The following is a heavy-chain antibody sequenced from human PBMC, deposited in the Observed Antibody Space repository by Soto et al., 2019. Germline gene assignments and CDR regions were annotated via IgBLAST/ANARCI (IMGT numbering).Heavy chain of an antibody. V-gene: IGHV1-2*02. Sequence: GASVKVSCNASGYTFTGYYMHWVRQAPGQGLEWMGWINPNSGGTNYAQKFQGRVTMTRDTSISTAYMELSRLRSDDTAVYYCARSAHYYDSSGYSYWGQGTLVTVSS. CDR2: INPNSGGT. J-gene: IGHJ4*02. D-gene: IGHD3-22*01. CDR1: GYTFTGYY. CDR3: ARSAHYYDSSGYSY.